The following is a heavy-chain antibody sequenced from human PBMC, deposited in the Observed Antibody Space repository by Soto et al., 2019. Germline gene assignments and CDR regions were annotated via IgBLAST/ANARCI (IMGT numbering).Heavy chain of an antibody. D-gene: IGHD3-9*01. CDR2: ISAYNGNT. CDR3: ARGGPGGVFAWPGVFVI. J-gene: IGHJ3*02. V-gene: IGHV1-18*01. Sequence: ASVKVSCKASGYTFTSYGISWVRQAPGQGLEWMGWISAYNGNTNYAQKLQGRVTMTTDTSTSTAYMELRSLRSDDTAVYYCARGGPGGVFAWPGVFVIGGKGKRVPVS. CDR1: GYTFTSYG.